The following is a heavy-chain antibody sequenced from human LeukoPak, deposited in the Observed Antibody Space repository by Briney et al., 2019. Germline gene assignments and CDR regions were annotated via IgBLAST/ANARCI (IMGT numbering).Heavy chain of an antibody. D-gene: IGHD6-19*01. CDR2: ISSSSSYT. Sequence: PGGSLRVSCAASGFTFSDYYMSWIRQAPGKGLEWVSYISSSSSYTNYADSVKGRFTISRDNAKNSLYLQMNSLRAEDTAVYYCARVGRMRIAVAGARAFDIWGQGTMVTVSS. J-gene: IGHJ3*02. CDR3: ARVGRMRIAVAGARAFDI. V-gene: IGHV3-11*06. CDR1: GFTFSDYY.